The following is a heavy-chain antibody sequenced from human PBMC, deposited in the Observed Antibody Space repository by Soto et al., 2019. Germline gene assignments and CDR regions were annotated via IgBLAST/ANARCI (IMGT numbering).Heavy chain of an antibody. J-gene: IGHJ4*02. D-gene: IGHD7-27*01. Sequence: QVQLVQSVAEVKEPGASVKVSCKASGYTFTNYDINWVRQATGQGPEWMGWMNPDSGDTGYVPNFQGRVTMTRSTSISTAYMELSDLRSEDTAVYYCASSRGGTGVHFDYWGQGTLVTVSS. CDR2: MNPDSGDT. CDR1: GYTFTNYD. CDR3: ASSRGGTGVHFDY. V-gene: IGHV1-8*01.